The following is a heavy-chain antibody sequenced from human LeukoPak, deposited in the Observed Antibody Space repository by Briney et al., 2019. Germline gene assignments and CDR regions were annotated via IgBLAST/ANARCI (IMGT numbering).Heavy chain of an antibody. D-gene: IGHD1-1*01. V-gene: IGHV3-30*02. CDR3: ARASTWNPDY. CDR2: IQYDGNTI. Sequence: GGSLRLSCVASGFTYSHNGMHWVRQAPGKGLEWVAFIQYDGNTIFYADSVKGRFSISRDNAKNSLYLQMNSLTAEDTAFYYCARASTWNPDYWGQGTLVTVSS. CDR1: GFTYSHNG. J-gene: IGHJ4*02.